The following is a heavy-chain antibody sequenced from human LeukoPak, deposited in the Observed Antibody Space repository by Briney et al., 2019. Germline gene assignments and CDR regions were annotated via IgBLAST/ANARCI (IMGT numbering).Heavy chain of an antibody. Sequence: ASVKVSCKASGYTFTSYDINWVRQATGQGLEWMGWMNPNSGNTGYAQKFQGRVTMTRNTSISTAYMELSSLRSEDTAVYYCATDLGDYYDSSGYPGFDPWGQGTLVTVSS. CDR1: GYTFTSYD. J-gene: IGHJ5*02. CDR3: ATDLGDYYDSSGYPGFDP. CDR2: MNPNSGNT. V-gene: IGHV1-8*01. D-gene: IGHD3-22*01.